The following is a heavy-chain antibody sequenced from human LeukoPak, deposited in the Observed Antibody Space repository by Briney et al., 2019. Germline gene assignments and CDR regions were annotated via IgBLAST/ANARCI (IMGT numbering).Heavy chain of an antibody. CDR1: GGSISSGGYY. CDR2: IYYSGST. V-gene: IGHV4-31*03. CDR3: ARVLPDIESHAFDI. J-gene: IGHJ3*02. Sequence: SQTLSLTCTVSGGSISSGGYYWSWIRQHPGKGLEWVGYIYYSGSTYYNPSLKSRVTISVDTSKNQFSLKLSSVTAADTAVYYCARVLPDIESHAFDIWGQGTMVTVSS. D-gene: IGHD2-15*01.